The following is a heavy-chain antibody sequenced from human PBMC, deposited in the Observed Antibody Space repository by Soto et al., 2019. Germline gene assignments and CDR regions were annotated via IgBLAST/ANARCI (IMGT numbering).Heavy chain of an antibody. CDR3: ATARAAGQGWFDP. CDR2: IYYSGST. V-gene: IGHV4-31*03. D-gene: IGHD2-15*01. J-gene: IGHJ5*02. Sequence: QVQLQESGPGLVKPSQTLSLTCTVSGGSISSGGYYWSWIRQHPGKGLEWIGYIYYSGSTYYHPSLKSRVTISVETSKNQFSLKLSSVTAADTAVYDCATARAAGQGWFDPWGQGTLVTVSS. CDR1: GGSISSGGYY.